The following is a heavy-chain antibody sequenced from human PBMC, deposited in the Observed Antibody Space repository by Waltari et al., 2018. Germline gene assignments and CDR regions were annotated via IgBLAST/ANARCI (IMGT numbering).Heavy chain of an antibody. D-gene: IGHD1-26*01. CDR2: IHYGGST. V-gene: IGHV4-31*03. CDR3: GRSYYGSYFLDY. Sequence: QVQLQESGPGLVKPSQTLSLIRTVSGGSISRRAYYWNWIRQHPGKGLEWIGYIHYGGSTYYNPSLRSRVNVSVDTSKNNFSLNLTSVTAADTAVYYCGRSYYGSYFLDYWGQGTVVTVSS. J-gene: IGHJ4*02. CDR1: GGSISRRAYY.